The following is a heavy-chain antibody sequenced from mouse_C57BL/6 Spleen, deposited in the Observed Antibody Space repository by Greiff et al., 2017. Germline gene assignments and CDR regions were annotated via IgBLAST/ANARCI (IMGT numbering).Heavy chain of an antibody. V-gene: IGHV1-20*01. D-gene: IGHD2-1*01. CDR2: INPYNGDT. CDR3: ARSGGNYKSVYFDY. Sequence: VQLQQSGPELVKPGDSVKISCKASGYSFTGYFMNWVMQSHGKSLEWIGRINPYNGDTFYNQKFKGKATLTVDKSSSTAHMELRSLTSEDSSVYYCARSGGNYKSVYFDYWGQGTTLTVSS. J-gene: IGHJ2*01. CDR1: GYSFTGYF.